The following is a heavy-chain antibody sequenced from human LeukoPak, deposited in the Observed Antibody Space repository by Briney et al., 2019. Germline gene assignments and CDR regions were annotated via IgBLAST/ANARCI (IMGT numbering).Heavy chain of an antibody. J-gene: IGHJ6*02. CDR3: ASLPNVVPAASYYYYGMDV. V-gene: IGHV3-30-3*01. Sequence: QPGRSLRLSCAASGFTFSSYAMHWVRQAPGKGLEWVAVISHDGSNKYYADSVKGRFTIPRDNSKNTLYLQMNSLRAEDTAVYYCASLPNVVPAASYYYYGMDVWGQGTTVTVSS. CDR1: GFTFSSYA. D-gene: IGHD2-2*01. CDR2: ISHDGSNK.